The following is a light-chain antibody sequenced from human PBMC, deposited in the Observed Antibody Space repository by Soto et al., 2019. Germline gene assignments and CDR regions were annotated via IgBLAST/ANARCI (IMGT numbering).Light chain of an antibody. J-gene: IGKJ2*01. CDR2: GAS. CDR1: QSVTNNQ. V-gene: IGKV3-20*01. Sequence: EVVLTQSPGTLSLSPGERVTLSCRASQSVTNNQLAWYQHRPGQAPRLLMYGASTRLTGIPDRFSGSGSGTDFTLTISRLGPEDFGVYYCQRYGSSPPYTFGQGTKLEFK. CDR3: QRYGSSPPYT.